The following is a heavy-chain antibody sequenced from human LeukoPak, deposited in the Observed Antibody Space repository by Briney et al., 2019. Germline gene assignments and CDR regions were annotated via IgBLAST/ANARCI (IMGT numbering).Heavy chain of an antibody. V-gene: IGHV3-21*01. CDR1: GFTFSSYS. D-gene: IGHD3-10*01. J-gene: IGHJ4*02. Sequence: GGSLRLSCAASGFTFSSYSMNWVRQAPGKGLEWVSSISSSSSYIFYADSVKGRFTISRDNAKNSLYLQMNSLRAEDTPVYYCARVNHEGPYGSFDYWGQGTLVTVSS. CDR3: ARVNHEGPYGSFDY. CDR2: ISSSSSYI.